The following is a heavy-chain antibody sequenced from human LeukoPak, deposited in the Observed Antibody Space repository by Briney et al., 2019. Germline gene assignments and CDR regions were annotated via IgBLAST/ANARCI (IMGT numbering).Heavy chain of an antibody. V-gene: IGHV3-30*03. J-gene: IGHJ4*02. Sequence: PGRSLRLSCAASGFTFSSYGMHWVRQAPGKGLEWVAVISYDGSNKYYADSVKGRFTISRDNSKNTLYLQMNSLRAEDTAVYYCARDPDPPLYYFDYWGQGTLVTVSS. CDR1: GFTFSSYG. CDR2: ISYDGSNK. CDR3: ARDPDPPLYYFDY. D-gene: IGHD1-14*01.